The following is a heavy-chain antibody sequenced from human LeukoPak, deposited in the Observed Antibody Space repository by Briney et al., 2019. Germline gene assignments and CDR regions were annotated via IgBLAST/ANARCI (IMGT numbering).Heavy chain of an antibody. CDR1: GGSISSYY. CDR3: ARPLLVRGVMLDEDAFDI. V-gene: IGHV4-59*08. Sequence: SETLSLTCTVSGGSISSYYWSWIRQPPGKGLEWIGYIYYSGSTNYNPSLKSRVTISVDTSKNQSSLKLSSVTAADTAVYYCARPLLVRGVMLDEDAFDIWGQGTMVTVSS. D-gene: IGHD3-10*01. J-gene: IGHJ3*02. CDR2: IYYSGST.